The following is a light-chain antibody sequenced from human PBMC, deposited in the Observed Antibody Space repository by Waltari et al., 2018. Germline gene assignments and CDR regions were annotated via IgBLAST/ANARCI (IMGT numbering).Light chain of an antibody. CDR3: MQGIQLPYS. Sequence: DIVMTQTPLSLPVTPGEPASISCRSSQSLPHCNGFTYLFWYLQKPGQSPQLLIYVVSNRASGVPERFSGSGSGTDFTLKISRVEAEDVGVYYCMQGIQLPYSFGQGTKVEIK. CDR2: VVS. V-gene: IGKV2D-29*02. CDR1: QSLPHCNGFTY. J-gene: IGKJ2*03.